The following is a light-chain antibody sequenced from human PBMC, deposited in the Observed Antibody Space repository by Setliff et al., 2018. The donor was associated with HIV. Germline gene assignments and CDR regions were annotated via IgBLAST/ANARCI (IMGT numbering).Light chain of an antibody. CDR3: QQYYNTPWT. CDR1: QSLLYSSNNKNY. J-gene: IGKJ1*01. Sequence: DIVMTQSPDSLAVSLGERATINCKSSQSLLYSSNNKNYLVWYQQKPGLPPKLLIYWASTRESGVPDRFSGSGSGTDFTLTISSLQAEDVAVYYCQQYYNTPWTFGQGTKVDIK. V-gene: IGKV4-1*01. CDR2: WAS.